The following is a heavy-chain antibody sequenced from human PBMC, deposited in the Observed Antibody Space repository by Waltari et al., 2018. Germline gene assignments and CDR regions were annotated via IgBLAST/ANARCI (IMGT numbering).Heavy chain of an antibody. J-gene: IGHJ6*02. CDR3: ARVPPYYDFWSGYRYYGMDV. V-gene: IGHV4-39*07. Sequence: QLQLQESGPGLVKPSETLSLTCTVSGGSISSSSYYWGWIRQPPGKGLEWIGSIYYSGSTYYNPSLKSRVTRSVDTSKNQFALKLSSVTAADTAVYYCARVPPYYDFWSGYRYYGMDVWGQGTTVTVSS. CDR1: GGSISSSSYY. CDR2: IYYSGST. D-gene: IGHD3-3*01.